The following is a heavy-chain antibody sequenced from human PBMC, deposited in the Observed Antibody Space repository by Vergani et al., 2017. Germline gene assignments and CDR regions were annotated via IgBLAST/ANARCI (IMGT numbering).Heavy chain of an antibody. V-gene: IGHV1-2*02. CDR1: GYTFTNYA. J-gene: IGHJ4*02. Sequence: QVQLVQSGSEVKKPGASVKVSCRASGYTFTNYALNWVRQAPGQGLEWMGWINSNTAATGSSQKFQGRVTMTRDSSIDTSYLEVSRLTFDDTAVYYCARVFRALDFWGQGTLVIVSS. CDR2: INSNTAAT. D-gene: IGHD5-24*01. CDR3: ARVFRALDF.